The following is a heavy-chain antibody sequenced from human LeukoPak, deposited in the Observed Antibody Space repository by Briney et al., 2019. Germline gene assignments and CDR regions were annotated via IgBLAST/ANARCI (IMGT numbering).Heavy chain of an antibody. V-gene: IGHV4-59*01. CDR3: ARVSSTSWFDP. CDR2: IYYSGST. D-gene: IGHD2-2*01. J-gene: IGHJ5*02. Sequence: SETLSLTCTVSGGSISSYYWSWIRQPPGKGLEWIGYIYYSGSTNYNPSLKSRVTISVDTSKNQFSLKLSSVAAADTAVYYCARVSSTSWFDPWGQGTLVTVSS. CDR1: GGSISSYY.